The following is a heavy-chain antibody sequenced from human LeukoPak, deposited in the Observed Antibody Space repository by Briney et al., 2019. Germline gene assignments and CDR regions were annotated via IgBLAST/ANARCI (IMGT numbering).Heavy chain of an antibody. CDR3: AREDYGDYHRPKPGFDY. D-gene: IGHD4-17*01. Sequence: ASVKVSCKASGGTFSSYAISWVRQAPGQGLEWMGGIIPIFGTANYAQKFQGRVTITTDESTSTAYMELSSLRSEDMAVYYCAREDYGDYHRPKPGFDYWGQGTLVTVSS. CDR1: GGTFSSYA. V-gene: IGHV1-69*05. CDR2: IIPIFGTA. J-gene: IGHJ4*02.